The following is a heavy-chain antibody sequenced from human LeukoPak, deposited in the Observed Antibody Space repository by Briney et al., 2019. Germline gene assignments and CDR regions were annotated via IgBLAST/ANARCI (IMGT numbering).Heavy chain of an antibody. V-gene: IGHV1-69*05. J-gene: IGHJ4*02. CDR2: IIPIFGTA. CDR3: ARELGDYYGSGSYY. Sequence: ASVKVSCKASGGTFSSYAISWVRQAPGQGLEWMGGIIPIFGTANYAQKFQGRVTITTDASTSAAYMELSSLRSEDTAVYYCARELGDYYGSGSYYRGQGTLVTVSS. CDR1: GGTFSSYA. D-gene: IGHD3-10*01.